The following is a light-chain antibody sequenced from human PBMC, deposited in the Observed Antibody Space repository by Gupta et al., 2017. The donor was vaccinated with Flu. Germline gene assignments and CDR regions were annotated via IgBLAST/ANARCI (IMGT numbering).Light chain of an antibody. CDR2: LGS. Sequence: VTPGEPAAISCRASQCRRDSNGYNYYDWYLQRPGQSPQLLLYLGSKRGSGVPHRFSGSGACTDFTLKISRGEAEDVGVYYCRQALQTPLTFGQGTRLEIK. V-gene: IGKV2-28*01. CDR3: RQALQTPLT. CDR1: QCRRDSNGYNY. J-gene: IGKJ5*01.